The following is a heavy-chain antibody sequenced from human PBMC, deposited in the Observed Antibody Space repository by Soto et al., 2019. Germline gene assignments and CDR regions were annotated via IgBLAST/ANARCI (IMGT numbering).Heavy chain of an antibody. J-gene: IGHJ5*01. CDR1: GFSFRSYA. CDR3: AKEGQAHCSGGSCFSGWFDA. CDR2: TSYDGSKK. D-gene: IGHD2-15*01. V-gene: IGHV3-30*03. Sequence: QVXLVXSXXGVXQPGXSLXXXXVASGFSFRSYAMHWVRQAPGQGLXXXXXTSYDGSKKDYAASVKGRFTVSXXXXXXXXXXXXXXXXXXXXXXYYCAKEGQAHCSGGSCFSGWFDAWGHGTQVTVSS.